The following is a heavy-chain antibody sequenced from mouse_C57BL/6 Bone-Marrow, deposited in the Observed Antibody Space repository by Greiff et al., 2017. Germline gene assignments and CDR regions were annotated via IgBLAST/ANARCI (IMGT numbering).Heavy chain of an antibody. V-gene: IGHV2-6-1*01. D-gene: IGHD2-5*01. Sequence: QVQLKESGPGLVAPSQSLSITCTVSGFSLTSYGVHWVRQPPGKGLEWLVVIWSDGSTTYNSALKSRLSISKDNSKSQVFLKMNSLQTDDTAMYYCARHKNYSNPYAMDYWGQGTSVTVSS. CDR2: IWSDGST. CDR1: GFSLTSYG. J-gene: IGHJ4*01. CDR3: ARHKNYSNPYAMDY.